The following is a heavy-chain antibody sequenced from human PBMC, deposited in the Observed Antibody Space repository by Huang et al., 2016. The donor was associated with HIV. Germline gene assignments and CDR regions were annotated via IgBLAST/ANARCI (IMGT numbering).Heavy chain of an antibody. V-gene: IGHV3-73*02. Sequence: EVQLVESGGGLVQPGGSLKLSCAASGFTLSGSAMHWVRQASGIGLQWVGRIRSKSSGYATVDSASVKGRFTISRDESKNTAYLQMNSLKTEDTAVYYCSRHPFDYYDSTDPGALDIWGQGTMVTVSS. J-gene: IGHJ3*02. D-gene: IGHD3-22*01. CDR2: IRSKSSGYAT. CDR1: GFTLSGSA. CDR3: SRHPFDYYDSTDPGALDI.